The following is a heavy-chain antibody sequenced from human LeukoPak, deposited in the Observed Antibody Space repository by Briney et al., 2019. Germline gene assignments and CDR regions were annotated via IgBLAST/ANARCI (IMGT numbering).Heavy chain of an antibody. J-gene: IGHJ6*03. CDR2: IYYSGST. CDR3: ARLTSGSYSFYYYIGV. D-gene: IGHD1-26*01. Sequence: SETLSLTCTVSGGSINGYYWSWIRQPPGKGLEWIGYIYYSGSTNYNPSLKSRVTLSVDTSKNQFSLKLTSVTAADTAVYYCARLTSGSYSFYYYIGVWGKGTTVTASS. V-gene: IGHV4-59*01. CDR1: GGSINGYY.